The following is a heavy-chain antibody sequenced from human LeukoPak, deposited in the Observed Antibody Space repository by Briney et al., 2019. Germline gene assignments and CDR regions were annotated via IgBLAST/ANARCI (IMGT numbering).Heavy chain of an antibody. CDR2: IYPGDSDT. D-gene: IGHD2-2*01. Sequence: KPGASLQISCKGSGYSFTSYWIGWVRQLPGKGLEWMGIIYPGDSDTRYSPSFQGQVTISADKSISTAYLQWSSLKASDTAMYYCASQCSSTSCYGGGLDPWGQGTLVTVSS. CDR3: ASQCSSTSCYGGGLDP. V-gene: IGHV5-51*01. CDR1: GYSFTSYW. J-gene: IGHJ5*02.